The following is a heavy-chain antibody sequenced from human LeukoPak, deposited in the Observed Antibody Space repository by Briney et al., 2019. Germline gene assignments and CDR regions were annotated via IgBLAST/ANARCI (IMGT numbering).Heavy chain of an antibody. V-gene: IGHV3-21*06. CDR2: LDSSGAYI. CDR1: GFTFNTYT. D-gene: IGHD3-22*01. J-gene: IGHJ4*02. CDR3: TRAGYYDSSGYPPLDY. Sequence: GGSLRLSCAASGFTFNTYTMNWARQAPGKGLEWPSSLDSSGAYIFYADSVKGRFIISRDNAKNSLYLQMNSLRAEDTAVYYCTRAGYYDSSGYPPLDYWGQGTLVTVSS.